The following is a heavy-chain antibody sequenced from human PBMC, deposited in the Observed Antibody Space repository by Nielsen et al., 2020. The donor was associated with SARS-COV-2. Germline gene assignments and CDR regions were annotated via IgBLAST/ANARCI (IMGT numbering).Heavy chain of an antibody. V-gene: IGHV1-46*01. D-gene: IGHD3-22*01. CDR2: INPSGGST. Sequence: ASVKVSCKASGYTFTSYYMHWVRQAPGQGLEWMGIINPSGGSTSYAQKFQGRVTMTRDTSTSTVYMELSSLRSEDTAVYYCAREGVGTNDSSGYYYYYYYYGMDVWGQGTTVTVSS. CDR1: GYTFTSYY. J-gene: IGHJ6*02. CDR3: AREGVGTNDSSGYYYYYYYYGMDV.